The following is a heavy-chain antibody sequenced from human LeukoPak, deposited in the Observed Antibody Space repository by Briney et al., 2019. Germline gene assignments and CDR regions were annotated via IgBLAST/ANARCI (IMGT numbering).Heavy chain of an antibody. CDR1: GFTFSSYS. CDR2: ISSSSSYI. Sequence: GGSLRLSCAASGFTFSSYSMNWVRQAPGKGLEWVSSISSSSSYIYYADSVKGRFTISRDNAKNSLYLQMNSLRAEDTAVYYCAREIWDIVVVPAAPPPRYGMDVWGQGTTVTVSS. J-gene: IGHJ6*02. CDR3: AREIWDIVVVPAAPPPRYGMDV. D-gene: IGHD2-2*01. V-gene: IGHV3-21*01.